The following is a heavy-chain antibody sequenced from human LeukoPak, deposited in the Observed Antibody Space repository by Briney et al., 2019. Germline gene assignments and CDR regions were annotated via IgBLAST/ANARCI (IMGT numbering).Heavy chain of an antibody. CDR1: GNTFTTYG. J-gene: IGHJ4*02. Sequence: ASVKVSCKVSGNTFTTYGISWVRQAPGQGLEWMGWISPDNGNTNYAQNLQGGVTLTTDTSTSTAYMELRSLRSDDTAVYYCARLYSSSWYRVDDYWGQGTLVTVSS. CDR2: ISPDNGNT. V-gene: IGHV1-18*01. D-gene: IGHD6-13*01. CDR3: ARLYSSSWYRVDDY.